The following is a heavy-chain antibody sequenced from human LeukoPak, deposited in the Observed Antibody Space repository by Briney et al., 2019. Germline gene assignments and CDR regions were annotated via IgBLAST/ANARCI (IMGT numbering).Heavy chain of an antibody. V-gene: IGHV3-11*04. J-gene: IGHJ4*02. CDR3: ARDYVLSFDY. CDR2: SSGSGTAI. D-gene: IGHD2-8*02. CDR1: GFTFSDYY. Sequence: GGSLRLSCAASGFTFSDYYMSWIRQAPGKGLEWVSYSSGSGTAIHYADSVRGRFTISRDNAKNSLYLQMNSLRAEDTAVYYCARDYVLSFDYWGQGTLVTVSS.